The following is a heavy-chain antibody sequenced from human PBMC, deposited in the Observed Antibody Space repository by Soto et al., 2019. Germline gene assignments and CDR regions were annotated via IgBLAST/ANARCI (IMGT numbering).Heavy chain of an antibody. CDR3: ARGGGSFGSGWYCDY. CDR2: IYYSGSI. Sequence: QVQLQESGPGLVKPSETMSLTCTVSGASITNSYWNWVRQTPGKGLEWIGFIYYSGSIKYNPSLQSRVTISVDTSKNQLSLKLTSVTATDTAVYYCARGGGSFGSGWYCDYWGQGTLVTVSS. V-gene: IGHV4-59*08. J-gene: IGHJ4*02. CDR1: GASITNSY. D-gene: IGHD6-19*01.